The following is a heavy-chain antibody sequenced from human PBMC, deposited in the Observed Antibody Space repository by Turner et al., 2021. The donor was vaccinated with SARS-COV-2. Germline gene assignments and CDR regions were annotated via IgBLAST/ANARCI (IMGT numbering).Heavy chain of an antibody. Sequence: QLQLQESGPGLVKPSETLSLTCTVSGGSISSSSYYWGWIRQPPGKGLGWIGSIYYSGSTYYNPSLKSRVTISVDTSKNQFSLKLSSVTAADTAVYYCAGEVVVPTTILGAVYGMDVWGQGTTVTVSS. V-gene: IGHV4-39*01. D-gene: IGHD2-2*02. CDR1: GGSISSSSYY. CDR3: AGEVVVPTTILGAVYGMDV. J-gene: IGHJ6*02. CDR2: IYYSGST.